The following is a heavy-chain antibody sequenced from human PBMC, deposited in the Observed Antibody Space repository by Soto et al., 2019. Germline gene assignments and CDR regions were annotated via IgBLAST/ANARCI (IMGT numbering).Heavy chain of an antibody. V-gene: IGHV2-5*02. J-gene: IGHJ4*02. CDR1: GFALNTSAVG. D-gene: IGHD3-22*01. CDR2: IYWDDDK. CDR3: ARTSSGYADFDS. Sequence: QITLKESGPTLVKPTQTLTLTCTFSGFALNTSAVGVGWIRQPPGKALEWLALIYWDDDKHYSPSLKNRLTITKDTSKTPVVLTMTNLDPVDTATYYCARTSSGYADFDSWGQGTLVTVSS.